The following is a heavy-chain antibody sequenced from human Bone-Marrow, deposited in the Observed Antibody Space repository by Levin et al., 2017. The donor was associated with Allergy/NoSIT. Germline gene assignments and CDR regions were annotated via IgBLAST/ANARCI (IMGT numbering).Heavy chain of an antibody. CDR1: GFTFSYYE. CDR3: VRVAVAPGS. J-gene: IGHJ5*02. Sequence: HPGGSLRLSCVTSGFTFSYYEMNWVRQAPGIGLEWVAYISNSGRTIYYADSVKGRFTISRDNTNNSLYLQMNSLRDEDTAVYYCVRVAVAPGSWGQGTLVTVSS. CDR2: ISNSGRTI. D-gene: IGHD6-19*01. V-gene: IGHV3-48*03.